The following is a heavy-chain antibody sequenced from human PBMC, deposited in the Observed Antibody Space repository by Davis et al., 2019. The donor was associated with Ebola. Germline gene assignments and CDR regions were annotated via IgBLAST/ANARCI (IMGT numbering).Heavy chain of an antibody. CDR1: GFTFTGHF. D-gene: IGHD1-26*01. V-gene: IGHV1-2*02. CDR3: AREMAGYSGNYWPIDY. CDR2: IHAKEGNT. J-gene: IGHJ4*02. Sequence: ASVKVSCKASGFTFTGHFIQWVRQAPGRGLEWMAWIHAKEGNTKNAQKFQGRVTVTRDTSISTAYLELTGLRSDDTAVYYCAREMAGYSGNYWPIDYWGQGTLVTVSS.